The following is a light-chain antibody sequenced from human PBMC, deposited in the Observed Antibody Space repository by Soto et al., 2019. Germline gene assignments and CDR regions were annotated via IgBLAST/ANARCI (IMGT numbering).Light chain of an antibody. Sequence: EVVLTQSPGTLSLSPGERATLSCRASQSVSSNYLAWYQQRPGQAPRLLIYAASSRATGIPDRFSGSGSGTDFTLTVSRLEPEDFAVYYCQQRSNWPWTFGQGTKVDI. J-gene: IGKJ1*01. CDR3: QQRSNWPWT. V-gene: IGKV3D-20*02. CDR1: QSVSSNY. CDR2: AAS.